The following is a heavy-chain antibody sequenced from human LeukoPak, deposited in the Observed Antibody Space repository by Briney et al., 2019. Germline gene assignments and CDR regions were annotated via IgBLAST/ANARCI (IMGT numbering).Heavy chain of an antibody. CDR3: ARFSSSWIYYFDF. V-gene: IGHV4-39*01. Sequence: PSETLSLTCIVSGGSISSSSTYYWGWIRQPPGKGLEWIGSIYFSGSTHYNSSLKRRVTISVHTSKNQFPLTLSSVTATDTATYYCARFSSSWIYYFDFWGQGTLVTVSS. J-gene: IGHJ4*02. CDR2: IYFSGST. D-gene: IGHD6-13*01. CDR1: GGSISSSSTYY.